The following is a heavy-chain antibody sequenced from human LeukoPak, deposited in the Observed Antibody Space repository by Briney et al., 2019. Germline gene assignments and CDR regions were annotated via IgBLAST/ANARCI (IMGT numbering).Heavy chain of an antibody. CDR3: ARDPAYYGDYDAFDI. CDR1: GFTFSSYW. Sequence: GGSLRLSCAASGFTFSSYWMSWVRQAPGKGLEWVANIKQDGSEKYYVDSVKGRFTISRDNAKNSLYLQMNSLRAEDTAVYYCARDPAYYGDYDAFDIWGQGTMVTVSS. J-gene: IGHJ3*02. CDR2: IKQDGSEK. D-gene: IGHD4-17*01. V-gene: IGHV3-7*01.